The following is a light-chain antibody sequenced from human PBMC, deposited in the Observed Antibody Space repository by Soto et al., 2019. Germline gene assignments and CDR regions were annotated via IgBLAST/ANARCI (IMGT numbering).Light chain of an antibody. CDR1: SSNIGAGYD. V-gene: IGLV1-40*01. Sequence: QSVLTQPPSVSGAPGQRVTISCTGSSSNIGAGYDVHWYQQLPGTAPKLLMYGNTNRPSGVPDRFSGSKSATSASLAITGLQAEDEADYYCQSYDSRLSGFWVFGGGTKVTVL. J-gene: IGLJ3*02. CDR2: GNT. CDR3: QSYDSRLSGFWV.